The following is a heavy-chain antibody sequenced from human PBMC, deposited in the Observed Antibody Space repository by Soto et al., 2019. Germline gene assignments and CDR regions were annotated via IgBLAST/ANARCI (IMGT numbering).Heavy chain of an antibody. V-gene: IGHV3-23*01. CDR3: AKDLAPYCSSTSCYVPDY. CDR1: GFTFSSYA. CDR2: ISGSGGST. Sequence: GSLRLSCAASGFTFSSYAMSWVRQAPGKGLEWVSAISGSGGSTYYADSVKGRFTISRDNSKNTLYLQMNSLRAEDTAVYYRAKDLAPYCSSTSCYVPDYWGQGTLVTVSS. D-gene: IGHD2-2*01. J-gene: IGHJ4*02.